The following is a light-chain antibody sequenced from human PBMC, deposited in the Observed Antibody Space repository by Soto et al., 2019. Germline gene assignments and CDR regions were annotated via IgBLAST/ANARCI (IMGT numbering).Light chain of an antibody. V-gene: IGLV4-69*01. CDR2: LNSDGSH. Sequence: QSALTQSPSASASLGASVKLTCTLSSGHSSYAIAWHQQQPEKGPRYLMKLNSDGSHSKGDGIPDRFSGSSSGSERYLTISRLQSEDEADYYCQTWGTGIGLFGGVTKLTVL. CDR1: SGHSSYA. CDR3: QTWGTGIGL. J-gene: IGLJ3*02.